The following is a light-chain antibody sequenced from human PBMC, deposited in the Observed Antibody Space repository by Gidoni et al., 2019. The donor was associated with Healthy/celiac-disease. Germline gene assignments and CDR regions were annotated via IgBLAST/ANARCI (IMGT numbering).Light chain of an antibody. CDR2: DAS. Sequence: DIQMTQSPSTLSASVGDRVTITCRASQSISSWLAWYQQKPGKAPKLLIYDASSLESGVPSRFRGSGSGTEFTLTLSSLQPDDFATYYCQQYTSYSFGQGTKVEIK. CDR1: QSISSW. CDR3: QQYTSYS. V-gene: IGKV1-5*01. J-gene: IGKJ1*01.